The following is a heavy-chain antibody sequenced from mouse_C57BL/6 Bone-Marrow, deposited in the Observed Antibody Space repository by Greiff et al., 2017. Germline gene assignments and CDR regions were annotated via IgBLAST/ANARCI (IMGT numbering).Heavy chain of an antibody. V-gene: IGHV14-4*01. CDR1: GFNIKDDY. Sequence: VQLKESGAELVRPGASVKLSCTASGFNIKDDYMHWVKQRPEQGLEWIGWIDPENGDTEYASKFQGKATITADTSSNTAYLQLSSLTSEDTAVYYCTTRFIQGYWGQGTTLTVSS. CDR3: TTRFIQGY. D-gene: IGHD1-1*01. CDR2: IDPENGDT. J-gene: IGHJ2*01.